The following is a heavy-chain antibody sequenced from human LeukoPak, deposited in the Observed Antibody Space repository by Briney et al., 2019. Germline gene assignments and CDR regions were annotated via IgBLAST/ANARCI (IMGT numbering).Heavy chain of an antibody. D-gene: IGHD3-22*01. V-gene: IGHV5-51*01. J-gene: IGHJ4*02. CDR3: ARHGSRRNYYDSSGYYYY. CDR2: IYPGDSDT. Sequence: GESLKISCKGSGYSFTSYWIGWVRQMPGKGLEWMGIIYPGDSDTRYSPSFQGQVTISADKSISTAYLPWSSLKASDTAMYYCARHGSRRNYYDSSGYYYYWGQGTLVTVSS. CDR1: GYSFTSYW.